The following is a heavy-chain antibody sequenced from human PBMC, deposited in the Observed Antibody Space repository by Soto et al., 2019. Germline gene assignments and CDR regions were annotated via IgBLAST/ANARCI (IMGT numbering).Heavy chain of an antibody. V-gene: IGHV1-69*13. J-gene: IGHJ6*02. Sequence: VASVKVSCKASGGTFSSYAISWVRQAPGQGLEWMGGIIPIFGTANYAQKFQGRVTITADESTSTAYMELSSLRSEDTAVYYCARDRDGTTPLYGMDVWGQGTTVTVSS. CDR2: IIPIFGTA. D-gene: IGHD4-17*01. CDR1: GGTFSSYA. CDR3: ARDRDGTTPLYGMDV.